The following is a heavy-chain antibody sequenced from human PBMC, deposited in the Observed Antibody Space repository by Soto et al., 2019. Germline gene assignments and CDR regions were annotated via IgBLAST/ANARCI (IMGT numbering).Heavy chain of an antibody. D-gene: IGHD1-26*01. CDR2: ISGSGGSK. Sequence: GGSLRLSCAASGFTFSSYSMSWVRQAPGKGLEWVSAISGSGGSKYYVDSVKGRFTISRDNAKNTLYLQMNSLRAEDTAVYYCAKVSGCLDDWGQGTTVTVSS. V-gene: IGHV3-23*01. CDR1: GFTFSSYS. CDR3: AKVSGCLDD. J-gene: IGHJ6*02.